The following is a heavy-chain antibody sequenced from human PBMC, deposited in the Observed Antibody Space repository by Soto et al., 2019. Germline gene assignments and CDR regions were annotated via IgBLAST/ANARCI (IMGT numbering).Heavy chain of an antibody. Sequence: QVQLQQWGAGLLKPSETLSLTCAVYGGSFSGYYWSWIRQPPGKGLEWIGEINHSGSTNYNQSLKIRVTVTVATSKTQFSLKLSSVTAADTAVYYCARGGDIVVVVAATSGNWFDPWGQGTLVTVSS. CDR2: INHSGST. D-gene: IGHD2-15*01. V-gene: IGHV4-34*01. J-gene: IGHJ5*02. CDR1: GGSFSGYY. CDR3: ARGGDIVVVVAATSGNWFDP.